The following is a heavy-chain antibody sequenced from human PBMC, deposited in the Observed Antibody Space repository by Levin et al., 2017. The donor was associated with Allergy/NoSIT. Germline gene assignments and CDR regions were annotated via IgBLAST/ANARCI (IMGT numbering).Heavy chain of an antibody. Sequence: GESLKISCKGSGYSFTSYWIGWVRQMPGKGLEWMGIIYPSDSDTRYSPSFQGQVTISADRSISTVYLQWNSLKASDTALYYCARHRSTATRHYAFNIWGQGTMVTVSS. CDR1: GYSFTSYW. V-gene: IGHV5-51*01. D-gene: IGHD2-15*01. CDR3: ARHRSTATRHYAFNI. J-gene: IGHJ3*02. CDR2: IYPSDSDT.